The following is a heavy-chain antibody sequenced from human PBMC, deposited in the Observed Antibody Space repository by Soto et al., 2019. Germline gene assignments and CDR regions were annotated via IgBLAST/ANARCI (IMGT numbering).Heavy chain of an antibody. CDR1: GFTFSHAW. D-gene: IGHD6-19*01. J-gene: IGHJ4*02. V-gene: IGHV3-15*07. CDR2: IKSISDGETT. Sequence: LLVASGGGFVQPGGSLRLSCVASGFTFSHAWMDWVRQAPGEGLEWVGRIKSISDGETTNYAASVAGRFTISRDDSKNTLFLHVNSLKTEDTGVYYCTRRIAVAGTYYFDYWGQGTLVTVSS. CDR3: TRRIAVAGTYYFDY.